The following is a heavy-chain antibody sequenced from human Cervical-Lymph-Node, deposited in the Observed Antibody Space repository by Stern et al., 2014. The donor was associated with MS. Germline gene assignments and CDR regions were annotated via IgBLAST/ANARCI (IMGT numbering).Heavy chain of an antibody. Sequence: VQLVESGAEVKKPGASLKVSCKASGYNFRGYYIHWVRQAPGQGLEWMGRINPSNGATKYAQKFQGRVTMTRDTSTSTAYLEVSELRSDDTAVFYCARGLGLASALENWLDPWGQGTLVSVSS. CDR2: INPSNGAT. D-gene: IGHD6-13*01. CDR3: ARGLGLASALENWLDP. J-gene: IGHJ5*02. V-gene: IGHV1-2*06. CDR1: GYNFRGYY.